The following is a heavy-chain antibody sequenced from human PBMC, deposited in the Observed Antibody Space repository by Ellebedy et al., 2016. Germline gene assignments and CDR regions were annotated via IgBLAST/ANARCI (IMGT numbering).Heavy chain of an antibody. CDR1: GFSFNTFF. J-gene: IGHJ4*02. CDR3: RQGHYADY. V-gene: IGHV3-23*01. Sequence: GGSLRLXXSASGFSFNTFFMSWVRQAPGKGLQWVSTISGAGDNTRFADSVKGRFTVSRDNSRNTVYLQMNNLRVEDTALYYCRQGHYADYWGQGTLVTVSS. CDR2: ISGAGDNT.